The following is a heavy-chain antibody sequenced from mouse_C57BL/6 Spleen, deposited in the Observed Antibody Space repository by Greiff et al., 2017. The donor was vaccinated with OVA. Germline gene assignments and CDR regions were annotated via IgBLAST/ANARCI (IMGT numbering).Heavy chain of an antibody. Sequence: QVQLKQSGAELARPGASVKLSCKASGYTFTSYGISWVKQRTGQGLEWIGEIYPRSGNTYYNEKFKGKATLTADKSSSTAYMELRSLTSEDSAVYFCARLFTTVVSRDYYAMDYWGQGTSVTVSS. CDR2: IYPRSGNT. D-gene: IGHD1-1*01. CDR3: ARLFTTVVSRDYYAMDY. V-gene: IGHV1-81*01. CDR1: GYTFTSYG. J-gene: IGHJ4*01.